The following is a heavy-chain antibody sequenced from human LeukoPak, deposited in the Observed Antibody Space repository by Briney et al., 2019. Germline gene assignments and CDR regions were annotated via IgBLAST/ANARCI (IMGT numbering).Heavy chain of an antibody. V-gene: IGHV3-74*01. CDR2: INNDGSST. J-gene: IGHJ4*02. CDR3: AGGGSSGWSSGGY. D-gene: IGHD6-19*01. CDR1: GFTFSSNW. Sequence: PGGSLRLFCAASGFTFSSNWMHWVRQAPGKGLVWVSRINNDGSSTSYADSVRGRFTISRDNAKNALYLQMNSLRAEDTAVYYCAGGGSSGWSSGGYWGQGTLVTVSS.